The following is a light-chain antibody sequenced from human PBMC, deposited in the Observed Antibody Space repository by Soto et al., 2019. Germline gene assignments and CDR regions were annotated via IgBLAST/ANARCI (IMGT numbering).Light chain of an antibody. Sequence: EIVLTQSPGTLSLSPGERATLSCRASQSVSSSYLAWHQQKPGQAPRLLIYGASSRATGIPARFSGSGSGTDFTLTISSLEPEDFAVYYCQQYGSSPSWTFGQGTKVDIK. CDR3: QQYGSSPSWT. J-gene: IGKJ1*01. V-gene: IGKV3-20*01. CDR1: QSVSSSY. CDR2: GAS.